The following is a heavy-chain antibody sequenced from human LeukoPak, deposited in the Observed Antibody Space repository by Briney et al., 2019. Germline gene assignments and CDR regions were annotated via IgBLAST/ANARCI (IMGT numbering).Heavy chain of an antibody. CDR1: GFTFSSYG. V-gene: IGHV3-30*18. Sequence: GGSLRLSCAASGFTFSSYGMHWVRQAPGKGLEWVAVISYDGSNKYYADSVKGRFTISRDNSKNTLYLQMNSLRAEDTAVYYCAKERGGGQWLEYYYYSMDVWGQGTTVTVSS. J-gene: IGHJ6*02. D-gene: IGHD6-19*01. CDR3: AKERGGGQWLEYYYYSMDV. CDR2: ISYDGSNK.